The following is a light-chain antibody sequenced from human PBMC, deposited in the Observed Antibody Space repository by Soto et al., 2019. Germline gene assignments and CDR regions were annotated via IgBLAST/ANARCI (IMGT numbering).Light chain of an antibody. J-gene: IGKJ5*01. CDR3: QQYNDWSPIT. CDR2: DAS. Sequence: EIVMTQSPATLSVSPEERATLSCRGSQSVSNNLAWYQQKPGQAPRLLIYDASTRATDVPARFSGSESGTDSTLTISSLQSEDFAVYYCQQYNDWSPITFGQGTRLEIK. CDR1: QSVSNN. V-gene: IGKV3-15*01.